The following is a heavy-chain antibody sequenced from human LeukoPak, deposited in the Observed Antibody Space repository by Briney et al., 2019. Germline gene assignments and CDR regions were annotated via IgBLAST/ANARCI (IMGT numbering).Heavy chain of an antibody. V-gene: IGHV5-51*01. CDR2: IYPGDSDT. D-gene: IGHD2-15*01. CDR1: GYSFTSYW. Sequence: GESLKISCKGSGYSFTSYWIGWVRQMPGKGLEWMGIIYPGDSDTRDSPSFQGQVTISADKSISTAYLQWSSLKASDTAMYYCARTAESTYCSGGSCSYYYYGMDVWGQGTTVTVSS. J-gene: IGHJ6*02. CDR3: ARTAESTYCSGGSCSYYYYGMDV.